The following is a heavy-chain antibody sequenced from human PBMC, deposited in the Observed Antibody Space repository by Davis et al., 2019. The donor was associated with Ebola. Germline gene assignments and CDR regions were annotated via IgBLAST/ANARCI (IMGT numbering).Heavy chain of an antibody. CDR2: INEDGSEE. D-gene: IGHD6-19*01. CDR3: ARLFNSYTSAWIDY. Sequence: GESLKISCAASGFTLSSYWMSWVRQAPGMGLEWVANINEDGSEENYMDSVRGRFTISRDNAKSSLYLQMSSLRAEDTAIYYCARLFNSYTSAWIDYWGQGTLVTVSS. CDR1: GFTLSSYW. V-gene: IGHV3-7*03. J-gene: IGHJ4*02.